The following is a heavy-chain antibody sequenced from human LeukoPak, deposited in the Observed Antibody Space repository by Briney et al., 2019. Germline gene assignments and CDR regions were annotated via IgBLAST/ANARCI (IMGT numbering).Heavy chain of an antibody. CDR2: INPNSGGT. Sequence: ASVKVSCKASGYTFTGYYMHWVRRAPGQGLEWMGWINPNSGGTNYAQKFQGRVTMTRDTSISTAYMELSRLRSDDTAVYYCARPPFYDTNDAFDIWGQGTMVTVSS. D-gene: IGHD3-16*01. J-gene: IGHJ3*02. CDR3: ARPPFYDTNDAFDI. V-gene: IGHV1-2*02. CDR1: GYTFTGYY.